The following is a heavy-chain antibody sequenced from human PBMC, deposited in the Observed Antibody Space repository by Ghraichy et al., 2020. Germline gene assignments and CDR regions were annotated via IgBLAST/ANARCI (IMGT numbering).Heavy chain of an antibody. J-gene: IGHJ4*02. V-gene: IGHV4-38-2*01. CDR2: IYHNART. CDR3: ARQRDYWGASDY. CDR1: GYSISSGYY. D-gene: IGHD5-12*01. Sequence: SQTLSLTCAVSGYSISSGYYWGWIRQAPGKGLEWIANIYHNARTYYNPSPESRVAISVDTSKNQFSLRLSSVTATDTAVYYCARQRDYWGASDYWGQGTLVTVSS.